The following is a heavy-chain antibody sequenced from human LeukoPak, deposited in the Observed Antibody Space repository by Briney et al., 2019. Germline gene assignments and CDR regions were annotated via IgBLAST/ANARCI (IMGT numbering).Heavy chain of an antibody. Sequence: GGSLRLSCAASGFTIGTYAMYWVSQGPGRGLEWVSVIKADGSGTLYTDSVRGRFTPSRDNSKNSLYLQMSSLTSDDTALYYCATWAFYHNFDVWVQGTTVAVSS. J-gene: IGHJ6*02. D-gene: IGHD2/OR15-2a*01. CDR1: GFTIGTYA. V-gene: IGHV3-43*02. CDR2: IKADGSGT. CDR3: ATWAFYHNFDV.